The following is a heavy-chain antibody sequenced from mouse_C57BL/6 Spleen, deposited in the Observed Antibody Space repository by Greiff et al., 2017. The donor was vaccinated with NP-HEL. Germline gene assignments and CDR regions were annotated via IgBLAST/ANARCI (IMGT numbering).Heavy chain of an antibody. V-gene: IGHV1-42*01. CDR3: ARAMDY. CDR2: INPSTGGT. J-gene: IGHJ4*01. CDR1: GYSFTGYY. Sequence: VQLQQSGPELVKPGASVKISCKASGYSFTGYYMNWVKQSPEQSLEWIGEINPSTGGTTYNQKFKAKATLTVDKSSSTAYMQLKSLTSEDSAVYYCARAMDYWGQGTSVTVSS.